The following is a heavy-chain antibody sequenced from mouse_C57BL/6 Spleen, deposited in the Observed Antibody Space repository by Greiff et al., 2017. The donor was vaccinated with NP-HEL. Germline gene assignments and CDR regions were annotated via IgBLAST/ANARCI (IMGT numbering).Heavy chain of an antibody. CDR3: ARDGGSSLFDY. CDR2: IYPGSGNT. CDR1: GYTFTDYY. Sequence: QVQLQQSGAELVRPGASVKLSCKASGYTFTDYYINWVKQRPGQGLEWIARIYPGSGNTYYNEKFKGKATLTAEKSSSTAYMQLSSLTSEDSAVYFCARDGGSSLFDYWGQGTTLTVSS. J-gene: IGHJ2*01. V-gene: IGHV1-76*01. D-gene: IGHD1-1*01.